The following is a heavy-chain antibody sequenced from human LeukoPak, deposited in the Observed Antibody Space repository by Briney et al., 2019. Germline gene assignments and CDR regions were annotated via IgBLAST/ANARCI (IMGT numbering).Heavy chain of an antibody. CDR1: GYSISSGYY. V-gene: IGHV4-38-2*02. J-gene: IGHJ4*02. Sequence: SETLSLTCTVSGYSISSGYYWGWIRQPPGKGLEWIGEINHSGSTNYNPSLKSRVTISVGTSKNQFSLKLSSVTAADTAVYYCARTITMVRGRLDYWGQGTLVAVSS. D-gene: IGHD3-10*01. CDR2: INHSGST. CDR3: ARTITMVRGRLDY.